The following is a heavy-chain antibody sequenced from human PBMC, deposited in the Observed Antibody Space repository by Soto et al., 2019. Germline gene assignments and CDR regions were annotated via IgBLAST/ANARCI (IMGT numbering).Heavy chain of an antibody. V-gene: IGHV4-30-2*06. D-gene: IGHD5-12*01. CDR2: ISHLEST. CDR1: GASIRYGGFS. CDR3: ARGGGYDSFDY. J-gene: IGHJ4*02. Sequence: QLQLQESGSGLVKTSETLSLTCTVSGASIRYGGFSWSWIRQSPGKGLEWIGYISHLESTYFHPSFKSRLTMAIDRTRNQFSLKLGSVTAADMAVYYCARGGGYDSFDYWGQGVLVTVYS.